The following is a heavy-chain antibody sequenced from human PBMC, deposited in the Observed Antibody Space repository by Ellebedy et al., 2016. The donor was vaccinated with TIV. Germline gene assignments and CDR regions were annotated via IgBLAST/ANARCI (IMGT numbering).Heavy chain of an antibody. J-gene: IGHJ4*02. V-gene: IGHV3-66*04. CDR1: GFTVSSNY. Sequence: PGGSLRLSCAASGFTVSSNYMSWVRQAPGKGLEWVSVIYSGGSTYYADSVKGRFTISRDNSKNTLYLQMNSLRAEDTAVYYCARPSTVGATLCFDYWGRGTLVTVSS. CDR2: IYSGGST. CDR3: ARPSTVGATLCFDY. D-gene: IGHD1-26*01.